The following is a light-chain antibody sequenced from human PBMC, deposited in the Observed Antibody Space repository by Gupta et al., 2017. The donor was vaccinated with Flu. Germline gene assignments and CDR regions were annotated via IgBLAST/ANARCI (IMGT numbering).Light chain of an antibody. CDR1: QDISRY. CDR3: QQKDNTPRT. CDR2: AAS. J-gene: IGKJ1*01. Sequence: PSSLSASVGDRVTITCRARQDISRYLDWYQQKPGKAPKLLIYAASRVKSGVPSRFSGSGYGTDFTLTISSRQPEDFANYYCQQKDNTPRTFGQGTXVEIK. V-gene: IGKV1-39*01.